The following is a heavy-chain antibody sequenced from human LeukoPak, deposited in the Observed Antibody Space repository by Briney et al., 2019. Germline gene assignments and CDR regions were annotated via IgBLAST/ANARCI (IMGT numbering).Heavy chain of an antibody. J-gene: IGHJ4*02. CDR1: GFTFSTYS. CDR3: AKGDASQVCSGPDCYHLDF. V-gene: IGHV3-21*01. D-gene: IGHD2-2*01. CDR2: ISGDSTYI. Sequence: GGSLRLSCAASGFTFSTYSMNWVRQAPGKGLEWVSSISGDSTYIYYAGSVKGRFTVSRDNAKNSLYLQMNSLSAEDTAVYYCAKGDASQVCSGPDCYHLDFWGQGTLVAVSS.